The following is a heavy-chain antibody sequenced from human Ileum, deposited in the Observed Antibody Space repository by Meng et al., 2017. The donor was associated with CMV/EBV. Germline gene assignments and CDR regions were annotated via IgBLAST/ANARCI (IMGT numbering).Heavy chain of an antibody. CDR2: LNNDGSGR. V-gene: IGHV3-74*01. Sequence: LSCAASGFTFSNCWMHWVRQAPGKGLEWVSRLNNDGSGRNYADSVKGRFTISRDNAKSTLYLQMNSLRAEDTAVYYCARGDTYAYLSWGQGTLVTVSS. D-gene: IGHD3-16*01. CDR3: ARGDTYAYLS. CDR1: GFTFSNCW. J-gene: IGHJ5*02.